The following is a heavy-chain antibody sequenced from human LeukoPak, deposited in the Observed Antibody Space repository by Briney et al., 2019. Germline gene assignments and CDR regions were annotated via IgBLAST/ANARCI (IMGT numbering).Heavy chain of an antibody. J-gene: IGHJ4*02. CDR1: GFTFSSYE. D-gene: IGHD5-24*01. CDR3: ARDLLGDGYAPPGY. CDR2: ISSSGSTI. Sequence: GGSLRLSCAASGFTFSSYEMNWVRQAPGKGLEWVSYISSSGSTIYYADSVKGRFTISRDNAKNSLYLQMNSLRAEDTAVYYCARDLLGDGYAPPGYWGQGTLVTVSS. V-gene: IGHV3-48*03.